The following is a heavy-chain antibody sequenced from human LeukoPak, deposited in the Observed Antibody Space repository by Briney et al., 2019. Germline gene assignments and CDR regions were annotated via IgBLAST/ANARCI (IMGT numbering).Heavy chain of an antibody. J-gene: IGHJ4*02. CDR3: ARDLSTPPYYYDSSHPYYFDY. Sequence: KSGGSLRLSCAASGFTFSSYSMNWVRQAPGKGLEWVSSISSSSSYIYYADSVKGRFTISRDNAKNSLYLQMNSLRAEDTAVYYCARDLSTPPYYYDSSHPYYFDYWGQGTLVTVSS. CDR2: ISSSSSYI. V-gene: IGHV3-21*01. D-gene: IGHD3-22*01. CDR1: GFTFSSYS.